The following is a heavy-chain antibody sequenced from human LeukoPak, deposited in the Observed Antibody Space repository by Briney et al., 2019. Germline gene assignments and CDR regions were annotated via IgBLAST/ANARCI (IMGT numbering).Heavy chain of an antibody. V-gene: IGHV1-18*01. CDR2: ISAYNGNT. J-gene: IGHJ6*02. CDR1: GYTFTSYG. D-gene: IGHD3-10*01. Sequence: ASVKVSCKASGYTFTSYGISWVRQAPGQELEWMGWISAYNGNTNYAQKLQGRVTMTTDTSTSTAYMELRSLRSDDTAVYYCARDNIWFGEHDTRYYYYGMDVWGQGTTVTVSS. CDR3: ARDNIWFGEHDTRYYYYGMDV.